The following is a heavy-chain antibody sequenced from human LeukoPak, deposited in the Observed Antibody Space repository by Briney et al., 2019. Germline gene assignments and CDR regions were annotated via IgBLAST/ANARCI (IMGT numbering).Heavy chain of an antibody. CDR2: ISYDGSNK. V-gene: IGHV3-30*01. J-gene: IGHJ4*02. CDR3: ASVFAALPR. D-gene: IGHD6-6*01. Sequence: GGSLRLFCAASGFTFSSYAMHWVRQAPGKGLEWVAVISYDGSNKYYADSVKGRFTISRDNSKNTLYLQMNSLRAEDTAVYYCASVFAALPRWGQGTLVTVSS. CDR1: GFTFSSYA.